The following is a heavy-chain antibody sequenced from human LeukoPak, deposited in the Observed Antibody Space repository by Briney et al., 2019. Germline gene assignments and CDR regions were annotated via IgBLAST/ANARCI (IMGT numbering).Heavy chain of an antibody. Sequence: GGSLRLSCAASGFTFSDYSMNWVRQAPGKGLEWISYIGIDSGNTNYADSVKGRFTISGDNSKNTLYLQMNSLRAEDTAVYYCARDYGYAFDYWGQGTLVTVSS. V-gene: IGHV3-48*01. CDR2: IGIDSGNT. CDR3: ARDYGYAFDY. CDR1: GFTFSDYS. D-gene: IGHD5-18*01. J-gene: IGHJ4*02.